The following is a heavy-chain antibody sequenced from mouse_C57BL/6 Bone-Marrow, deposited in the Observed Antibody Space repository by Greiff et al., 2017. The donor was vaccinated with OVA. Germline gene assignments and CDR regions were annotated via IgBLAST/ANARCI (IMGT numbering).Heavy chain of an antibody. CDR1: GFTFSSYA. J-gene: IGHJ1*03. CDR3: ARLYDYDWYFDG. Sequence: EVKLMESGGGLVKPGGSLKLSCAASGFTFSSYAMSWVRQTPEKRLEWVATISDGGSYTYYPDNVKGRFTISRDNAKNNLYLQMSHLKSEDTAMYYCARLYDYDWYFDGWGTGTTVTVSS. V-gene: IGHV5-4*03. D-gene: IGHD2-4*01. CDR2: ISDGGSYT.